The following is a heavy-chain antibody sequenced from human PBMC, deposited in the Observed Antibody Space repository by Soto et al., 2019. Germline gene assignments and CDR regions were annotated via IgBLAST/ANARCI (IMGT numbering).Heavy chain of an antibody. CDR3: VDKGAGGRILDY. CDR1: GFSLSTNGVG. J-gene: IGHJ4*02. D-gene: IGHD3-10*01. V-gene: IGHV2-5*02. Sequence: QITLKESGPALVKPTQPLTLTCSFSGFSLSTNGVGVGWIRQPPGEALEWLALIYWDDYKHFSPSLESRLTITKDTSKIQVVLTMPNMDPVDTATDYCVDKGAGGRILDYWGQGTPVTVSS. CDR2: IYWDDYK.